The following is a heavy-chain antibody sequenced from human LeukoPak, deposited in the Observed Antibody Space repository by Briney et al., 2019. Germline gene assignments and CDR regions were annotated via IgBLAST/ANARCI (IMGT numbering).Heavy chain of an antibody. Sequence: SETLSLTCTVSGGSISSYYWSWIRQPAGKGLEWIGRIYTSGSTNYNPSLKSRVTISVDTSKNQFSLKLSSVTAADTAVYYCARGVRVVVVITHFDYWGQGTLVTVSS. CDR1: GGSISSYY. V-gene: IGHV4-4*07. CDR2: IYTSGST. J-gene: IGHJ4*02. D-gene: IGHD3-22*01. CDR3: ARGVRVVVVITHFDY.